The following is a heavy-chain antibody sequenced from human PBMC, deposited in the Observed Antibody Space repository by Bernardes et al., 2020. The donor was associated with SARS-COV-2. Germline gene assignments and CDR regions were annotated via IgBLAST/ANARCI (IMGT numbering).Heavy chain of an antibody. CDR2: ISYDGSNK. Sequence: VGSLRLSCAASGFTFSSYGMHWVRQAPGKGLEWVAVISYDGSNKYYADSVKGRFTISRDNSKNTLYLQMNSLRAEDTAVYYCAKAAMVRGVNTYLDYWGQGTLVTVSS. CDR3: AKAAMVRGVNTYLDY. CDR1: GFTFSSYG. J-gene: IGHJ4*02. V-gene: IGHV3-30*18. D-gene: IGHD3-10*01.